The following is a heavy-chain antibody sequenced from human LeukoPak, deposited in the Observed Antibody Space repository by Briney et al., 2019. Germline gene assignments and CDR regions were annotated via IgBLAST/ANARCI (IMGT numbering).Heavy chain of an antibody. V-gene: IGHV5-51*01. D-gene: IGHD2-2*01. CDR1: GYNFAHDW. CDR3: ASGVVPAASPFDY. Sequence: GESLKISCKGSGYNFAHDWIGWVRQMPGKGLEWMGIIFPDDSDTIYSPSFQGHVTISADKSISTAYLQWSSLKASDTAMYYCASGVVPAASPFDYWGQGTLVTVSS. J-gene: IGHJ4*02. CDR2: IFPDDSDT.